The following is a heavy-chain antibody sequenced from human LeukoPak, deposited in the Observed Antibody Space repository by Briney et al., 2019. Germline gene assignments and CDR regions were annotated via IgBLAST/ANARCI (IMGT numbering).Heavy chain of an antibody. CDR2: IDPGDSYT. D-gene: IGHD3-3*01. J-gene: IGHJ4*02. Sequence: GESLRISCKGSGYSFTSYWISWVRQMPGEGLEWMGRIDPGDSYTNYSPSFEGHVTISADKSISTAYLQWSSLKASDSAVYYCARHFDDLSGYYSDPSGFWGQGTLVTVSS. V-gene: IGHV5-10-1*01. CDR3: ARHFDDLSGYYSDPSGF. CDR1: GYSFTSYW.